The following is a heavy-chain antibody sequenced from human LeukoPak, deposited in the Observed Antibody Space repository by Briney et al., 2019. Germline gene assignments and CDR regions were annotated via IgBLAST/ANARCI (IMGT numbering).Heavy chain of an antibody. V-gene: IGHV3-11*06. CDR1: GFTFSDYY. D-gene: IGHD6-6*01. CDR2: ISSSSSYT. J-gene: IGHJ5*02. Sequence: PGGSLRLSCAASGFTFSDYYMSWIRQAPGKGLEWVSYISSSSSYTNYADSVKGRFTISRDNAKNSLYLQMNSLRAEDTAVYYCARSGSSSPNNWFDPWGQGTLATVSS. CDR3: ARSGSSSPNNWFDP.